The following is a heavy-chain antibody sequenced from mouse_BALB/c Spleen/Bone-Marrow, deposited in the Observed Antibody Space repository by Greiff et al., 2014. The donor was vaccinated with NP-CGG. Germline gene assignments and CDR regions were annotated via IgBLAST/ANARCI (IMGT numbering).Heavy chain of an antibody. J-gene: IGHJ3*01. CDR1: GFNIKDTY. D-gene: IGHD1-1*01. V-gene: IGHV14-3*02. Sequence: EVQLQQSGAELVKPGASVKLSCTASGFNIKDTYMHWVKQRPDQGLEWIGRIDPANGNTKYDPKFQGKATITADTSSNTAYLQLSSLTSEDTAVYYCAPYYYGSSLFAYWGQGTLVTVSA. CDR2: IDPANGNT. CDR3: APYYYGSSLFAY.